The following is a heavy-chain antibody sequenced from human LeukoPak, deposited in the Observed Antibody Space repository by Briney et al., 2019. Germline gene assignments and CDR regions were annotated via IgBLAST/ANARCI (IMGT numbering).Heavy chain of an antibody. Sequence: GGSLRLSCAASGFTFTDFYMSWIRQAPWKGLEWVSYINSGGSPIYCADSVKGRFTISRDNAKNSLYLQMNSLRAEDTAMYYCVRAVPAAILGAFDIWGQGTMVTVSS. CDR2: INSGGSPI. V-gene: IGHV3-11*04. CDR1: GFTFTDFY. CDR3: VRAVPAAILGAFDI. J-gene: IGHJ3*02. D-gene: IGHD2-2*02.